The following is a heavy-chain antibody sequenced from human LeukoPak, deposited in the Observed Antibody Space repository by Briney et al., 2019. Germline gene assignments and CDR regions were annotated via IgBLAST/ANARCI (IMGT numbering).Heavy chain of an antibody. V-gene: IGHV4-4*07. D-gene: IGHD3-10*01. J-gene: IGHJ6*02. CDR2: IYTSGST. CDR1: GGSISSYY. Sequence: SETLSLTCTVSGGSISSYYWSWIRQPAGKGLEWIGRIYTSGSTNYNPSPKSRVTMSVDTSKNQFSLKLSSVTAADTAVYYCARVLLWFGESKDYYGMDVWGQGTTVTVSS. CDR3: ARVLLWFGESKDYYGMDV.